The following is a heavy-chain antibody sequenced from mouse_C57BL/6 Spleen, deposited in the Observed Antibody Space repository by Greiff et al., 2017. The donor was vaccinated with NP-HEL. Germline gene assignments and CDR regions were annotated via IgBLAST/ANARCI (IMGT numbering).Heavy chain of an antibody. J-gene: IGHJ4*01. V-gene: IGHV1-62-2*01. CDR1: GYTFTEYT. Sequence: QVQLQQSGAELVKPGASVKLSCKASGYTFTEYTIHWVKQRSGQGLEWIGWFYPGSGSIKYNEKFKDKATLTADKSSSTVYMELSRLTSEDSAVYFCARHEDEIYYDYQPSLDYWGQGTSVTVSS. D-gene: IGHD2-4*01. CDR3: ARHEDEIYYDYQPSLDY. CDR2: FYPGSGSI.